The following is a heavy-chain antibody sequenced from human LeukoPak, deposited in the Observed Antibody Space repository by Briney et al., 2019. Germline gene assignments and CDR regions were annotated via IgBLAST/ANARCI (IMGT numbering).Heavy chain of an antibody. D-gene: IGHD3-16*01. V-gene: IGHV4-59*12. CDR1: GGSISNYY. J-gene: IGHJ4*02. CDR3: ACSTTSRGEDYFDY. Sequence: SETLSLTCTVSGGSISNYYWSWIRQPPGKGLEWIGYIYYSGSTNYNPSLKSRVTISVDKSKNQFSLKLSSVTAADTAVYYCACSTTSRGEDYFDYWGQGTLVTVSS. CDR2: IYYSGST.